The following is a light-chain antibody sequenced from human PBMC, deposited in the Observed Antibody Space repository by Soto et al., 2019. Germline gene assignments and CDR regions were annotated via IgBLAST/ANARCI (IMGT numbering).Light chain of an antibody. J-gene: IGKJ4*01. CDR3: QQRINWPLT. CDR2: DAS. Sequence: EIVLTQSPATLSLSAGERANLSCSASQSVSSYFAWYQQKPGQAPRLLIYDASNRVTGIPARFSCSGSGTDFTLTISSLEPEDFAVYFCQQRINWPLTFGGGTKVEIK. CDR1: QSVSSY. V-gene: IGKV3-11*01.